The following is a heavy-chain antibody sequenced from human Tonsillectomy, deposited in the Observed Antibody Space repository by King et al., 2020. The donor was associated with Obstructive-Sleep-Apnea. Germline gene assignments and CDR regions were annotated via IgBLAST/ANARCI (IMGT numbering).Heavy chain of an antibody. CDR1: GFTFSNAW. D-gene: IGHD3-22*01. V-gene: IGHV3-15*01. Sequence: QLVQSGGGLVKPGGSLRLSCAASGFTFSNAWMSWVRQAPGKGLEWVGRIKSKTDGGTTDYAAPVKGRFTISRDDSKNTLYLQMNSLKTEDTAVYYCTTDYYYGSSDRYYFDYWGQGTLVTVSS. J-gene: IGHJ4*02. CDR2: IKSKTDGGTT. CDR3: TTDYYYGSSDRYYFDY.